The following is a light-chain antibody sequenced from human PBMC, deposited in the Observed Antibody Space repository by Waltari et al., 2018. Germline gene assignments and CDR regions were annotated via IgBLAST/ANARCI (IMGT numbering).Light chain of an antibody. Sequence: IQMTPSPSTLSASVGDRVTITCRASQGITNWLAWYQQKPGKAPKLLIYRASNLESGVPSRFSGSGSGTEFTLTISSLQPDDFATYYCQQYDNYWTFGQGTKVEIK. CDR2: RAS. J-gene: IGKJ1*01. CDR1: QGITNW. CDR3: QQYDNYWT. V-gene: IGKV1-5*03.